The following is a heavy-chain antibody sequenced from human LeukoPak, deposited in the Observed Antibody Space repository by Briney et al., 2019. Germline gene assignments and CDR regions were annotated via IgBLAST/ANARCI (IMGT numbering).Heavy chain of an antibody. V-gene: IGHV1-69-2*01. J-gene: IGHJ4*02. CDR2: VDPEDGET. Sequence: ASVKVSCKASGYTFTSYYMHWVRQAPGQGLEWMGLVDPEDGETIYAEKFQGRVTITADTSTDTAYMELSSLRSEDTAVYYCATWDYWGQGTLVTVPS. CDR3: ATWDY. CDR1: GYTFTSYY.